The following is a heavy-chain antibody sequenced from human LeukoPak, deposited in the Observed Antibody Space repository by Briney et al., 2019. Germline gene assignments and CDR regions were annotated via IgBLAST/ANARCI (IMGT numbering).Heavy chain of an antibody. J-gene: IGHJ5*02. V-gene: IGHV4-39*01. Sequence: SETLSLTCTVSGDSMSSSHYCWGWIRQPPGRGLEWIGSIYYSGSTYYNPSLKSRVTMSVDTSKKQFSLKLSSVTAADTAVYYCARHAVEAASRWFDPWGQGTLVTVSS. CDR3: ARHAVEAASRWFDP. CDR2: IYYSGST. D-gene: IGHD1-1*01. CDR1: GDSMSSSHYC.